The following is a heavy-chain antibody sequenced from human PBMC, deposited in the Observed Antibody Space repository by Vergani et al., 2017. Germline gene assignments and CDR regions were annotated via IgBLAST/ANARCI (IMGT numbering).Heavy chain of an antibody. J-gene: IGHJ4*02. V-gene: IGHV4-34*01. CDR3: ARGDTAMARHFDY. CDR2: INHSGST. CDR1: GGSFSGYY. D-gene: IGHD5-18*01. Sequence: QVQLQQWGAGLLKPSETLSLTCAVYGGSFSGYYWSWIRQPPGKGLEWIGEINHSGSTNYNPSLKSRVTISVDTSKNQFSLKLSSVTAADTAVYYCARGDTAMARHFDYWGQGTLVTVSS.